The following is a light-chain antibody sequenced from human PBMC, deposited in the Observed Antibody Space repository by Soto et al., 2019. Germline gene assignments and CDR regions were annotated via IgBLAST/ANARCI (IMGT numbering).Light chain of an antibody. CDR2: DVS. V-gene: IGLV2-14*01. Sequence: QSALTQPASGSGSPGQSITISCTGSNSDVGGYNYVSWYQQHPGKAPKLMIYDVSNRPSGLSNRFSGSKSGYTASLTISGLQAEDEADYYCSSYTSSGTLVVFGGGTKLTLL. CDR1: NSDVGGYNY. J-gene: IGLJ2*01. CDR3: SSYTSSGTLVV.